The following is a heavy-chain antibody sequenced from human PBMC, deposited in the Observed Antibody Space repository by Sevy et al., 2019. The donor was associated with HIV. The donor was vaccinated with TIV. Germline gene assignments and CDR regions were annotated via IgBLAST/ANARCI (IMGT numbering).Heavy chain of an antibody. J-gene: IGHJ1*01. D-gene: IGHD6-13*01. V-gene: IGHV3-48*01. Sequence: GGSLRLSCAASGFTFSIYSMNWVRQAPGKGLEWLSYISSTSDTIYYAASVKGRLTISRDNAKNSLYLQMDSLRAEDTAVYYWARERGYSTSWGQGTLVTVSS. CDR3: ARERGYSTS. CDR2: ISSTSDTI. CDR1: GFTFSIYS.